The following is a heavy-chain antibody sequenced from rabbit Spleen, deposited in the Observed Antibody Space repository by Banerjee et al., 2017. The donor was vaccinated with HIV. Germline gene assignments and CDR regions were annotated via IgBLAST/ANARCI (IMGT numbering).Heavy chain of an antibody. CDR2: TEPIFGTT. Sequence: QLVESRGGLVKPGGSLKLSCTASRFPFSDKAVMCWVRQAPGKGLEWIGLTEPIFGTTYYATWVNGRFTISSHNAQNTLYLQLKSLTAADTATYFCARDLTDVIGWNFGWWGQGTLVTVS. V-gene: IGHV1S7*01. D-gene: IGHD4-1*01. CDR1: RFPFSDKA. J-gene: IGHJ3*01. CDR3: ARDLTDVIGWNFGW.